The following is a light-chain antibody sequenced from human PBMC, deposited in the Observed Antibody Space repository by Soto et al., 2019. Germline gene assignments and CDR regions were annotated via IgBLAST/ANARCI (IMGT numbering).Light chain of an antibody. CDR1: SSDVGRFNY. CDR3: CSYAGTYTWL. J-gene: IGLJ3*02. Sequence: QSVLTQPRSVSGSPGQSVTISCTGTSSDVGRFNYVSWYQQSPGKAPKVVIYDVTTRPSGVPARFSGSKSGNTASLTISGLQAEDEADYYCCSYAGTYTWLFGGGTKLTVL. V-gene: IGLV2-11*01. CDR2: DVT.